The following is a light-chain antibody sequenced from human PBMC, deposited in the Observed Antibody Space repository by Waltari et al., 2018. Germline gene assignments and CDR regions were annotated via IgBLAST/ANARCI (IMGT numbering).Light chain of an antibody. V-gene: IGLV3-21*04. J-gene: IGLJ2*01. CDR2: DDR. CDR3: QVWDSSSDPVI. CDR1: NIGTKS. Sequence: SYVLTQTPSVSVAPRKTARITWGGDNIGTKSVHWYQQKPGQAPVLVIYDDRDRASGIPERISGSNSGNTATLTISRVEAGDEADYYCQVWDSSSDPVIFGGGTKLTVL.